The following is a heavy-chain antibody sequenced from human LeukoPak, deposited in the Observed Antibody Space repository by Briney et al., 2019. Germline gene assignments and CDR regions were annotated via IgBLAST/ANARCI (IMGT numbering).Heavy chain of an antibody. Sequence: GGSLRLSCAASGFTFSSYGMHWVRQAPGKGLEWVSAISGSGGSTYYADSVKGRFTISRDNSKNTLYLKMNSLRAEDTAVYYCAKADRRYGSGSPTDFDYWGQGTLVTVSS. CDR2: ISGSGGST. D-gene: IGHD3-10*01. CDR3: AKADRRYGSGSPTDFDY. CDR1: GFTFSSYG. J-gene: IGHJ4*02. V-gene: IGHV3-23*01.